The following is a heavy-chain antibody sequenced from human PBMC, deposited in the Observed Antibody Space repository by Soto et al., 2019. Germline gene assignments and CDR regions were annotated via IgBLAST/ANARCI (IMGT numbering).Heavy chain of an antibody. V-gene: IGHV4-30-2*03. Sequence: SETQSLTSAVSGGSISSGGYSWSWIRQPPGKGLEWIGYIYHSGSTYYNPSLKSRVTISVDTSKNQFSLKLSSVTAADTAVYYCATQEVGGTYVYTFDPWGQGTLVTVSS. CDR3: ATQEVGGTYVYTFDP. CDR1: GGSISSGGYS. CDR2: IYHSGST. D-gene: IGHD1-26*01. J-gene: IGHJ5*02.